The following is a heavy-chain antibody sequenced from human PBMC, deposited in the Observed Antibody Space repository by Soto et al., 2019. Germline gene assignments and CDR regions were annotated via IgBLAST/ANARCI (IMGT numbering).Heavy chain of an antibody. CDR3: GRERYESRGPPVY. Sequence: ASVKVSCKASGYTFTNNGISWVRQAPGQGPEWMGWISPHNGNTNYAQSFPGRVTMATDTSTSTAYMELRSLRYDDTAVYYCGRERYESRGPPVYSGQGTLVTVSS. D-gene: IGHD3-22*01. V-gene: IGHV1-18*04. CDR1: GYTFTNNG. CDR2: ISPHNGNT. J-gene: IGHJ4*02.